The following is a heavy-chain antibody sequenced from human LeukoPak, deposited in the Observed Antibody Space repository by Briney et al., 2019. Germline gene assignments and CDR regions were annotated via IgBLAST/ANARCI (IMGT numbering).Heavy chain of an antibody. J-gene: IGHJ4*02. Sequence: GGSLRLSCAVSGFTFSGYSMNWVRQAPGKGLEWVPYITRSSSIMNYADSMKGRFTISRDNAKNSLYLQMNSLRDEDTAVYFCARDVDYGFDYWGQGTLVTVSS. D-gene: IGHD4-17*01. CDR3: ARDVDYGFDY. CDR2: ITRSSSIM. CDR1: GFTFSGYS. V-gene: IGHV3-48*02.